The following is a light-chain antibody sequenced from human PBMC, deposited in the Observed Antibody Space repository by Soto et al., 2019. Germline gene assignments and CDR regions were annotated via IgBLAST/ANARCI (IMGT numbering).Light chain of an antibody. CDR2: AAS. J-gene: IGKJ5*01. Sequence: DIQMTQSPSSVSASVGDRVTVTCRASQGISSWLAWYQKKPGKAPKLLIYAASSLQSGVPSRFSGSGSGTDFTLTISSLQPEDCAIYFCQQANSFPITFGQGTRLEI. CDR3: QQANSFPIT. CDR1: QGISSW. V-gene: IGKV1-12*01.